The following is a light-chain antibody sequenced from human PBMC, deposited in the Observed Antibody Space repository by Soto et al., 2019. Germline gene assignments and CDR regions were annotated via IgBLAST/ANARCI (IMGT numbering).Light chain of an antibody. V-gene: IGLV2-14*01. CDR1: SSDVGGYNY. J-gene: IGLJ2*01. CDR3: NSYTSSSTHVV. CDR2: EVS. Sequence: QSALTQPASVSGSPGQSITISCTGTSSDVGGYNYVSWYQQHPGKAPKLMIYEVSNRPSGVSNRFSGSKSVNTASLTIPGLQAEDEDEYYCNSYTSSSTHVVFGGGTKLNVL.